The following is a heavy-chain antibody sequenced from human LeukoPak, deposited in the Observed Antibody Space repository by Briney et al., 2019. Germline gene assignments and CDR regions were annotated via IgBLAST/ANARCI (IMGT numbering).Heavy chain of an antibody. J-gene: IGHJ6*02. D-gene: IGHD3-16*01. V-gene: IGHV3-30*18. CDR2: ISYDGSNK. CDR3: AKDAAPYVYYYYGMDV. CDR1: GFTFSSYG. Sequence: GGSLRLSCAASGFTFSSYGMHWVRQAPGKGLEWVAVISYDGSNKYYADSVKGRFTISRDNSKNALYLQMNSLRAEDTAVYCCAKDAAPYVYYYYGMDVWGQGTTVTVSS.